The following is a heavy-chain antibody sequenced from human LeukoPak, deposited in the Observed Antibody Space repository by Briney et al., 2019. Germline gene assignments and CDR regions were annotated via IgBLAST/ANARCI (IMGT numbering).Heavy chain of an antibody. CDR1: GFTFSSYG. Sequence: GGSLRLSCAASGFTFSSYGMHWVRQAPGKGLEWVAVISYDGSNKYYADSVKGRFTISRDNSKNTLYLQMNSLRAEDTAVYYCATDPANFDSSGLDVFDTWGQGTLVTVSS. D-gene: IGHD3-22*01. CDR2: ISYDGSNK. CDR3: ATDPANFDSSGLDVFDT. V-gene: IGHV3-30*03. J-gene: IGHJ3*02.